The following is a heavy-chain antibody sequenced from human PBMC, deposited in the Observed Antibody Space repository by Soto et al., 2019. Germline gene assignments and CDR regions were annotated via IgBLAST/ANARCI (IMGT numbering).Heavy chain of an antibody. CDR2: IIPIFGTA. J-gene: IGHJ6*02. Sequence: ASVKVSCKASGGTFSSYAISRVRQAPGQGLEWMGGIIPIFGTANYAQKFQGRVTITADESASTAYMELSSLRSEDTAVYYCERSGYDFGKYYYYGMDVWGQGTTVTV. D-gene: IGHD5-12*01. CDR1: GGTFSSYA. CDR3: ERSGYDFGKYYYYGMDV. V-gene: IGHV1-69*13.